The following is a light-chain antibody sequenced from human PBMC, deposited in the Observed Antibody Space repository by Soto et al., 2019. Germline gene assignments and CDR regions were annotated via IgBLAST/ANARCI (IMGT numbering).Light chain of an antibody. Sequence: EIVLTQSPGTLSLSPGQRATLSCRASESISRDYLAWYQQRLGQAPRLLIYGASSGATGIPDRFSGSGSGTDFTLNISRLELEDFAIYYCQQYGGVPYTFGQGTKLESK. CDR2: GAS. J-gene: IGKJ2*01. CDR1: ESISRDY. V-gene: IGKV3-20*01. CDR3: QQYGGVPYT.